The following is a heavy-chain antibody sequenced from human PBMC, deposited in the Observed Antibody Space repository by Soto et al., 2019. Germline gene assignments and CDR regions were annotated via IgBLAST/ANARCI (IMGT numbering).Heavy chain of an antibody. Sequence: QVQLQESGPGLVKPSETLSLTCTVSGGSISSYYWSWIRQPPGKGLEWIGYIYYSGSTNYNPSLKRRVTMTVDTCKNPFSLKPSSVTAADTAVYYCARRWGSAADYWGQGTLVTVSS. V-gene: IGHV4-59*08. J-gene: IGHJ4*02. CDR1: GGSISSYY. CDR2: IYYSGST. CDR3: ARRWGSAADY. D-gene: IGHD2-15*01.